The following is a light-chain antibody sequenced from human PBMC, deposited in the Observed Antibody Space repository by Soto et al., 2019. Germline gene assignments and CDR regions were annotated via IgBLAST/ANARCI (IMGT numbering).Light chain of an antibody. CDR1: DSNIGKNY. CDR2: DNN. J-gene: IGLJ1*01. V-gene: IGLV1-51*01. Sequence: QSVLTQPPSVSAAPGQRVTISCSGTDSNIGKNYVSWYQQFPGTVPKVLIYDNNNRPSGIPDRFSGSKSGTSATLGITGLQTGDEADYYCGTWDSSMSAVVFGAGTKVTVL. CDR3: GTWDSSMSAVV.